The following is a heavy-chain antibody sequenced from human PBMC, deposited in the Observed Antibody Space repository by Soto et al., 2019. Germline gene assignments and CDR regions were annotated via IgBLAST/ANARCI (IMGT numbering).Heavy chain of an antibody. D-gene: IGHD5-12*01. CDR1: GFNFNFFG. J-gene: IGHJ3*02. V-gene: IGHV3-30*18. CDR2: ISYDGRDK. Sequence: QEQLVESGGGVVQAGRSLRLSCAASGFNFNFFGMHWVRQAPGKGLEWVAVISYDGRDKYYADSVKGRFTMSRDNSKNMVNLEMSSLRPEDTSVYYCAKERRYSFDAFDIWGHGTMVTVSS. CDR3: AKERRYSFDAFDI.